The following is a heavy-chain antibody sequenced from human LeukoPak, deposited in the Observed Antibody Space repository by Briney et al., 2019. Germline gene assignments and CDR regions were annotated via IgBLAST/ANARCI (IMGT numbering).Heavy chain of an antibody. J-gene: IGHJ3*02. V-gene: IGHV4-61*02. CDR3: ARDPSPPTVTKFDAFDI. CDR1: GGSISSGSYY. Sequence: PSETLSLTCTVSGGSISSGSYYWSWIRQPAGKGLEWIGRIYTSGSTHYNPSFESRVTISLDTSKNQFSLKLRSVTAPDTAVYYCARDPSPPTVTKFDAFDIWGQGTMVTVSS. D-gene: IGHD4-17*01. CDR2: IYTSGST.